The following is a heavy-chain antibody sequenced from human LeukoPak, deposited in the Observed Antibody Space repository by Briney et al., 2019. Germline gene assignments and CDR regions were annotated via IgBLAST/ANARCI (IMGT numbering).Heavy chain of an antibody. Sequence: PSETLSLTCTVSGVSISSGGYYWGWIRQHPGKGLEWIGYIYYSGSTYYNPSLKSRVTISVDTSKNQFSLKLSSVTAADTAVYYCARGGDWLFDYWGQGILVTVSS. D-gene: IGHD2-21*02. J-gene: IGHJ4*02. CDR3: ARGGDWLFDY. CDR2: IYYSGST. CDR1: GVSISSGGYY. V-gene: IGHV4-31*03.